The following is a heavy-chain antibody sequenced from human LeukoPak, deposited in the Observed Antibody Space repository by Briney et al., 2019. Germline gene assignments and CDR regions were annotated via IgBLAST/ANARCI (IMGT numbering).Heavy chain of an antibody. J-gene: IGHJ5*02. CDR2: INHSGST. D-gene: IGHD2-8*01. V-gene: IGHV4-34*01. Sequence: SETLSLTCAVYGGSFSGYYWSWIRQPPGKGLEWIGEINHSGSTNYNPSLKSRVTISVDTSKNQFSLKLSPVTAADTAVYYCARTNGVWGGPSWFDPWGQGTLVTVSS. CDR1: GGSFSGYY. CDR3: ARTNGVWGGPSWFDP.